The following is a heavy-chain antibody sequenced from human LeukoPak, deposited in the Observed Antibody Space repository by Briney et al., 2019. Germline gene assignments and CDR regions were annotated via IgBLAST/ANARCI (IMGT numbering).Heavy chain of an antibody. J-gene: IGHJ4*02. CDR1: GYTFTGYY. V-gene: IGHV1-2*02. Sequence: ASVKVSCKASGYTFTGYYMHWVRQAPGQGLAWMGWINPNSGGTNYAQKFQGRVTMTRDTSISTAYMELSRLRSDDTAVYYCARDCHGYSYGPWDYWGQGTLVTVSS. D-gene: IGHD5-18*01. CDR2: INPNSGGT. CDR3: ARDCHGYSYGPWDY.